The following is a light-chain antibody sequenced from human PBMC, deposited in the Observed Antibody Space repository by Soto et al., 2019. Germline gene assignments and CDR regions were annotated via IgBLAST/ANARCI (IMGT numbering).Light chain of an antibody. CDR1: QSVSNSY. V-gene: IGKV3-20*01. J-gene: IGKJ2*01. CDR3: QQYGSSPYT. CDR2: GVS. Sequence: EIVLTQSPGTLSLSPGERATLSCRASQSVSNSYLAWYQQKPGQAPRLLIYGVSSRITGIPDRFSGSGSGTDFTLTISRLEPEDFAVYYCQQYGSSPYTFGQGTKLDIK.